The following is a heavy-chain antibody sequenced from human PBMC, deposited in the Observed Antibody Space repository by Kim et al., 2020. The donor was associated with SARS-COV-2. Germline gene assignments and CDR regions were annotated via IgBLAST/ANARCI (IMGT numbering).Heavy chain of an antibody. CDR2: I. V-gene: IGHV3-48*03. Sequence: IYYAESVKGRITIAEDTGKIEVYLQMSSLRVEDTAVYYCAGDGRVSGLFDYWGHGTLVTVSS. CDR3: AGDGRVSGLFDY. J-gene: IGHJ4*01. D-gene: IGHD1-26*01.